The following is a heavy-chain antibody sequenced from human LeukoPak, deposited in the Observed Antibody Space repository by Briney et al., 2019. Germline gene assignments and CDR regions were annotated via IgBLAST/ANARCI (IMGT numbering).Heavy chain of an antibody. D-gene: IGHD3-16*01. V-gene: IGHV1-2*02. J-gene: IGHJ5*02. CDR1: GYTLTHYY. Sequence: ASVKVSCKASGYTLTHYYMHWVRQAPGQGLEWMGCINLNSGDTKYAQKFQGRVTMTRDTSMNTAYMELSRLRSDGTAIYYCARGGYVLVRDWFDPWGQGTLVTVSS. CDR3: ARGGYVLVRDWFDP. CDR2: INLNSGDT.